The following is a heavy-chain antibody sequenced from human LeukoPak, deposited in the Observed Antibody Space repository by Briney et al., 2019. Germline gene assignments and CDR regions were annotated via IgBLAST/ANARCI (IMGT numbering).Heavy chain of an antibody. D-gene: IGHD3-10*01. J-gene: IGHJ4*02. V-gene: IGHV4-31*03. CDR1: GGSISSGGYY. CDR3: ARTYGSGSYYFDY. Sequence: SQTLYLTCTVSGGSISSGGYYWSWIRQHPGKGLEWLGYISYSGSTYYNPSLKSRVTISVDTSKNQFSLKLSSVTAADTAVYYCARTYGSGSYYFDYWGQGTLVTVSS. CDR2: ISYSGST.